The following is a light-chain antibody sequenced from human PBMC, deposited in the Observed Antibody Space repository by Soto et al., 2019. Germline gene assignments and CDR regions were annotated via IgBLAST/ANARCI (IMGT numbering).Light chain of an antibody. CDR3: QTWDTGIRV. CDR1: SGHSNYV. Sequence: QSVLTQSLSASASLGASVKLTCTLSSGHSNYVIAWHQQQPEKGPRYLMKLNSDGSHSKGDGIPDRFSGSSSGAERYLTISSLQSEDEADYYCQTWDTGIRVFGGGTKVTVL. V-gene: IGLV4-69*01. J-gene: IGLJ2*01. CDR2: LNSDGSH.